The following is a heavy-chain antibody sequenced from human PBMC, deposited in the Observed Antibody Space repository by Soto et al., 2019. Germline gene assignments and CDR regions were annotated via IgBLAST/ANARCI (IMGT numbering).Heavy chain of an antibody. CDR3: VKDVRALGRRYFDL. CDR2: ISFSDGGT. D-gene: IGHD3-16*01. J-gene: IGHJ2*01. V-gene: IGHV3-23*01. CDR1: GFTFSSYA. Sequence: EEQLLESGGGLIQPGGSLRLACAASGFTFSSYAMTWVRQAPGKGLEWVSSISFSDGGTYYADSVKGRLTISRDNSKNALFLQMNSLRVEESAVYYCVKDVRALGRRYFDLWGRGILVTVSS.